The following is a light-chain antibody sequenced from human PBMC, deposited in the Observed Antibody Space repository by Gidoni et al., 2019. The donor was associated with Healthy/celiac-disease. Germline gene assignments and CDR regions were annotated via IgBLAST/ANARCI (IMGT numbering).Light chain of an antibody. Sequence: EIVMTQSPATLSVSPGERATLSCRASQSVSSNLAWYQQKPASTRATGIPARFSGSGSGTEFTLTISSLQSEDFAVYYCQQYNNWPPGMYTFXQXTKLEIK. V-gene: IGKV3-15*01. J-gene: IGKJ2*01. CDR1: QSVSSN. CDR2: S. CDR3: QQYNNWPPGMYT.